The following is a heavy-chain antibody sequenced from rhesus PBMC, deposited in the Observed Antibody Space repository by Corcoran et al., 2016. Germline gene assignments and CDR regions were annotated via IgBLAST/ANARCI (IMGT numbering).Heavy chain of an antibody. D-gene: IGHD2-27*01. CDR2: ISGSGGST. Sequence: QLQLQESGPGLVKPSETLSLTCAVSGGSLSSNYWSWIRQPPAKGLEWIGRISGSGGSTDYNPSLNSLVTISTDTSKNQFSLKLSSVTASDTAVYYCARGTFFYSHFDYWGQGVLVTVSS. CDR3: ARGTFFYSHFDY. J-gene: IGHJ4*01. V-gene: IGHV4-173*01. CDR1: GGSLSSNY.